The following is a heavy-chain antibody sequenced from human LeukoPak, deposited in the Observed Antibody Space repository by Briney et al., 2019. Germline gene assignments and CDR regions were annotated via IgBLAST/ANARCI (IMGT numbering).Heavy chain of an antibody. D-gene: IGHD2-15*01. CDR3: AKAMGPYCSGGLCRVLFDY. V-gene: IGHV3-23*01. CDR2: ISGNGGIT. Sequence: PGRSLTLSWAPSGFTFSSFATSWVRPAPGEGLEWVSSISGNGGITYNADSVKGRFTVSRDNSKNTLYMQMNSLRAGDTAVYYCAKAMGPYCSGGLCRVLFDYWGQGTLVTVSS. CDR1: GFTFSSFA. J-gene: IGHJ4*02.